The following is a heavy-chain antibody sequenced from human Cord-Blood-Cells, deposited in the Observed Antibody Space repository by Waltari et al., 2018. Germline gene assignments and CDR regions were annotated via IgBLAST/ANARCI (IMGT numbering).Heavy chain of an antibody. CDR2: MNPNSGNT. CDR1: GYTFTSYD. Sequence: QVQLVQSGAEVKKPGASVKVYCKASGYTFTSYDINWVRQATGQGLEWMGWMNPNSGNTGYAQKFQGRVTITRNTSISTAYMELSSLRSEDTAVYYCARYIAAAGTTPKDYWGQGTLVTVSS. V-gene: IGHV1-8*03. J-gene: IGHJ4*02. CDR3: ARYIAAAGTTPKDY. D-gene: IGHD6-13*01.